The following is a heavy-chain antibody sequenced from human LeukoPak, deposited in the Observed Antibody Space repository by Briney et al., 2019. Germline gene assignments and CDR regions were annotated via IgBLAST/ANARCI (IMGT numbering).Heavy chain of an antibody. V-gene: IGHV3-23*01. CDR3: AKDQGSGRGSYYYYGMDV. CDR1: GFTFSSYA. D-gene: IGHD3-10*01. J-gene: IGHJ6*02. Sequence: GRSLRLSCAASGFTFSSYAMSWVRQAPGKGLEWVSTISGSGGSTYYADSVKGRFTISRDNSKNTLYLQMNSLRAEDTAIYYCAKDQGSGRGSYYYYGMDVWGQGTTVTVSS. CDR2: ISGSGGST.